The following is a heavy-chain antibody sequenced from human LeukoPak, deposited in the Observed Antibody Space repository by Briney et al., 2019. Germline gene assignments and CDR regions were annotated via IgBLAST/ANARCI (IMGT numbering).Heavy chain of an antibody. D-gene: IGHD3-10*01. Sequence: GGSLRLSCTASGFTFSNYAIHWVRQSPGKGLEWVSAISGSGGSTYYADSVKGRFTISRDNSKNTLYLQMNSLRAEDTAVYYCAKDLWFGELYAFDIWGQGTMVTVSS. CDR3: AKDLWFGELYAFDI. CDR2: ISGSGGST. CDR1: GFTFSNYA. J-gene: IGHJ3*02. V-gene: IGHV3-23*01.